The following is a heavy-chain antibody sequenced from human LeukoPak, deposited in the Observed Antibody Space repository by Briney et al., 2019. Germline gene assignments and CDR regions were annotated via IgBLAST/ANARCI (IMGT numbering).Heavy chain of an antibody. CDR1: GYSFTNYG. D-gene: IGHD6-13*01. Sequence: EASVKVSCKASGYSFTNYGISWVRQAPGQGLEWMGWISVYNGNTNYAQKFQGRVTMTTDTSTSTAYMELRSLRSDDTAVYYCARGRSGSSSSWYMGDAFDIWGQGTMVTVSS. V-gene: IGHV1-18*01. CDR2: ISVYNGNT. J-gene: IGHJ3*02. CDR3: ARGRSGSSSSWYMGDAFDI.